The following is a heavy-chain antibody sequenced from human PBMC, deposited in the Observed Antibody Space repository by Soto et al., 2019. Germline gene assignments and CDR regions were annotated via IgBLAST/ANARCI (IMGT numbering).Heavy chain of an antibody. CDR1: GGSISSYH. CDR3: AREGVPVASPIYNGFDP. J-gene: IGHJ5*02. D-gene: IGHD2-2*01. CDR2: ISYSGST. V-gene: IGHV4-59*01. Sequence: QVQLQESGPGLVKPSETLSLTCSVSGGSISSYHWNWIRQPPGKGLEWIGYISYSGSTNYNPSLKSRVTISIDMSKNQFSLNLSSVTAADTAVYYCAREGVPVASPIYNGFDPWGQGTLVTVSS.